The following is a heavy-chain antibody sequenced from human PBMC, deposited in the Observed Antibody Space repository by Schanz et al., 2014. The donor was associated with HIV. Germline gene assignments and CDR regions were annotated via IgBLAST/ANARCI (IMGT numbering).Heavy chain of an antibody. D-gene: IGHD4-17*01. CDR1: GFTFSSYW. CDR3: ARDCHGGVYYGDYVCY. Sequence: EVQLVESGGGWVQPGRSLRLSCAASGFTFSSYWMHWVRQAPGKGLVWVSRINIDGSTTDYADSVKGRFTISRDNSKNTLYLQMNSLRAEDTAVYYCARDCHGGVYYGDYVCYWGQGTLVTVSS. V-gene: IGHV3-74*01. J-gene: IGHJ4*02. CDR2: INIDGSTT.